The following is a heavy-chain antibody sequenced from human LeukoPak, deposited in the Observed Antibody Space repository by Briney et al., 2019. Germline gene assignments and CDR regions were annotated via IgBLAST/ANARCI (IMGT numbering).Heavy chain of an antibody. D-gene: IGHD3-10*01. J-gene: IGHJ4*02. CDR3: ARGGSGSGYLYCFDS. CDR1: GYSFSDYS. V-gene: IGHV1-2*06. CDR2: INSNSGGT. Sequence: ASVKVSCKASGYSFSDYSIHWVRQAPGQGLEWMGRINSNSGGTSYAQNFQGRVTMTRDTSISTAYMEVSGLTSDDTAVYYCARGGSGSGYLYCFDSWGQGTLVSVSS.